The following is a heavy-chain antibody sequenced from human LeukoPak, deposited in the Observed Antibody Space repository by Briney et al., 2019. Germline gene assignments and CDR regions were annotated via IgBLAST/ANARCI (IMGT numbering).Heavy chain of an antibody. CDR1: GFTFSRYT. D-gene: IGHD6-19*01. Sequence: GGSLRLSCAASGFTFSRYTMKWVRQAPGKGLEWVSSISSSSSYIYYADSVKGRFTISRDNAKNSLYLQMNTLRAEDTAVYYCARDPWGSSGYFQHWGQGTLVTVSS. J-gene: IGHJ1*01. CDR3: ARDPWGSSGYFQH. V-gene: IGHV3-21*01. CDR2: ISSSSSYI.